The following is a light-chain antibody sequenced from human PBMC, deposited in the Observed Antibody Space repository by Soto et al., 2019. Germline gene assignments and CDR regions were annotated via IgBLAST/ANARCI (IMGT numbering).Light chain of an antibody. CDR2: LSSDGSH. Sequence: QSVLTQSPSASASLGASVKLTCTLSSGHSSYAIAWQQQQPEKGPRYLMKLSSDGSHSKGDGIADRFSGSSSGAERYVTSSSLQSEDEADYYCQTWDTGARVVFGGGTKLTVL. V-gene: IGLV4-69*01. J-gene: IGLJ2*01. CDR1: SGHSSYA. CDR3: QTWDTGARVV.